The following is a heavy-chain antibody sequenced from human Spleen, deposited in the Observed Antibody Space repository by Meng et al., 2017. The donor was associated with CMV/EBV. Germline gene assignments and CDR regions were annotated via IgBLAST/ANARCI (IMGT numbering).Heavy chain of an antibody. J-gene: IGHJ4*02. CDR2: INPNSGGT. Sequence: SGNTFTGYYMHWVRQAPGQGLEWMGWINPNSGGTNYAQKFQGRVTMTRDTSISTAYMKLSRLRSDDTAVYYCARDYGSGRGLGPFDYWGQGTLVTVSS. CDR3: ARDYGSGRGLGPFDY. D-gene: IGHD3-10*01. CDR1: GNTFTGYY. V-gene: IGHV1-2*02.